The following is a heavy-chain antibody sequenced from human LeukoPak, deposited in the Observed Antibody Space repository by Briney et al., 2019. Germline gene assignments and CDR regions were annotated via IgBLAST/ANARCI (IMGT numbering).Heavy chain of an antibody. V-gene: IGHV4-4*02. CDR1: GGSISSGDW. D-gene: IGHD3-10*01. Sequence: PSETLSLTCAVSGGSISSGDWWSWVRQPPGKGLEWIGEIYHSGSTNYNPSLKSRVTISVDTSKNQFSLKLSSVTAADTAVYYCARENYGSGSYYNLDWGQGTLVTVSS. CDR2: IYHSGST. CDR3: ARENYGSGSYYNLD. J-gene: IGHJ4*02.